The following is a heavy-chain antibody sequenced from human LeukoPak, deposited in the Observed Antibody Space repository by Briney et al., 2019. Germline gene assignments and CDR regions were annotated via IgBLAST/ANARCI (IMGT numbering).Heavy chain of an antibody. D-gene: IGHD3-16*01. V-gene: IGHV1-46*01. CDR2: INPSGGDT. CDR3: AKASWVSSTDAVR. J-gene: IGHJ4*02. CDR1: GYTFTSNY. Sequence: ASVKDSCKSSGYTFTSNYIHWVRQAPGQGREGMGIINPSGGDTSYAQKVQGRVTMTRDKSKSTVYMDLTSLRSEDTAIYYCAKASWVSSTDAVRWGQGTLVTVSS.